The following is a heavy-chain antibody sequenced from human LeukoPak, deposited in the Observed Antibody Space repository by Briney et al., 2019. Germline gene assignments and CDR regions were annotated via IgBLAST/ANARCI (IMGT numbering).Heavy chain of an antibody. Sequence: QPGGSLRLSCAASGFTFSSYSINWVRQAPGKGLEWVSYITSAGTTMYYADSVKGRVTISRDNAKNSLFLQMNSLRAEDTAVYYCARGQYGSSSAAFDYWGQGTLVTVSS. CDR1: GFTFSSYS. J-gene: IGHJ4*02. CDR3: ARGQYGSSSAAFDY. V-gene: IGHV3-48*01. D-gene: IGHD6-19*01. CDR2: ITSAGTTM.